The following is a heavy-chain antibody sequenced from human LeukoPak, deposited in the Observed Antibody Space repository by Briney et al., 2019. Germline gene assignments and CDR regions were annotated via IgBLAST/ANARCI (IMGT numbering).Heavy chain of an antibody. V-gene: IGHV4-39*07. Sequence: SETLSLTCTVSGGSISSSSYYWGWIRQPPGKGLEWIGSIYYSGSTYYDPSLKSRVTISVDTSKNQFSLKVSSVTAADTAVYYCARASATAFDYWGQGTLVTVSS. CDR1: GGSISSSSYY. CDR2: IYYSGST. D-gene: IGHD5-12*01. CDR3: ARASATAFDY. J-gene: IGHJ4*02.